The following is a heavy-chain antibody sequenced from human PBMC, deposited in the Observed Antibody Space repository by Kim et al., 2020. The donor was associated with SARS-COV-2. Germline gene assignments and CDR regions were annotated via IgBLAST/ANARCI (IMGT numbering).Heavy chain of an antibody. V-gene: IGHV1-8*01. D-gene: IGHD3-10*01. CDR1: GYTFTSYD. CDR2: MNPNSGNT. Sequence: ASVKVSCKASGYTFTSYDINWVRQATGQGLEWMGWMNPNSGNTGYAQKFQGRVTMTRNTSISTAYMELSSLRSEDTAVYYCATGGTMVRGVRDYYYYGMDVWGQGTTVTVSS. CDR3: ATGGTMVRGVRDYYYYGMDV. J-gene: IGHJ6*02.